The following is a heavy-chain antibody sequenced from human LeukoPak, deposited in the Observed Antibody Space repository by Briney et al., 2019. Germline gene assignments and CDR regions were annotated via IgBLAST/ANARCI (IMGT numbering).Heavy chain of an antibody. CDR3: ARAGAVAARWGWGFDY. CDR2: IWYDGSNK. J-gene: IGHJ4*02. Sequence: GGSLRLSCAASGFTFSSYGMHWVRQAPGKGLEWVAVIWYDGSNKYYADSVKGRFTISRDNSKNTLYLQMNSLRAEDTAVYYCARAGAVAARWGWGFDYWGQGTLVTVSS. D-gene: IGHD6-19*01. V-gene: IGHV3-33*01. CDR1: GFTFSSYG.